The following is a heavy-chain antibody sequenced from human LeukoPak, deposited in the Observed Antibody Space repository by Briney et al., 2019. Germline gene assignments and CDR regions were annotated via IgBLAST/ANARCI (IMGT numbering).Heavy chain of an antibody. D-gene: IGHD6-19*01. CDR1: GYSISSGYY. CDR2: IYHSGST. Sequence: SETLSLTCTVSGYSISSGYYWGWIRQPPGKGLEWIGSIYHSGSTYYNPSLKSRVTISVDTSKNQFSLKLSSVTAADTAVYYCARENFHKWLVQGGWDYWGQGTLVTVSS. J-gene: IGHJ4*02. V-gene: IGHV4-38-2*02. CDR3: ARENFHKWLVQGGWDY.